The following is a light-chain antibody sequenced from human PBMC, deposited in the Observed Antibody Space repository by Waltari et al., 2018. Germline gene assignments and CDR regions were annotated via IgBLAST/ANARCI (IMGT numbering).Light chain of an antibody. J-gene: IGLJ2*01. CDR1: NNDVATYDL. CDR2: QGT. Sequence: QSALTQPASMSASPGQSITISCTATNNDVATYDLVSWYQQHPGNAPKLLIFQGTQRPSEVSSRFSGSKSANTASLTISGLQPEDEAYYYCCSYAGTWLFGGGTKLTVL. CDR3: CSYAGTWL. V-gene: IGLV2-23*01.